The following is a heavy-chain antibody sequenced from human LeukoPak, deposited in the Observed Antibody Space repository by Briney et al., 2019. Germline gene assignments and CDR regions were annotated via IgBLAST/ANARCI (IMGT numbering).Heavy chain of an antibody. CDR2: IYYSGST. CDR1: GGSISSYH. J-gene: IGHJ4*02. CDR3: ARVGSGSPSYYFDY. Sequence: SETLSLTCTVSGGSISSYHWSWIRQPPGKGLEWIGYIYYSGSTNYNPSLKSRVTISVDTSKNQFSLRLSSVTAADTAVYYCARVGSGSPSYYFDYWGQGTLVTVSS. V-gene: IGHV4-59*01. D-gene: IGHD1-26*01.